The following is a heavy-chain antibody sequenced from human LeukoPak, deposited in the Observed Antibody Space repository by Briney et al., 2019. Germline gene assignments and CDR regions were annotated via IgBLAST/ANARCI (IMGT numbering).Heavy chain of an antibody. V-gene: IGHV3-74*01. CDR3: VRERNNFWSGHHSIFDS. CDR2: INNDGSST. D-gene: IGHD3-3*01. CDR1: GFIFSDHW. J-gene: IGHJ4*02. Sequence: PGGSLRLSCAASGFIFSDHWMHWVRQAPGKGLVWLSRINNDGSSTIYADSVKGRFTLSRDDAENTLFLEMSSLRVEDTAVYYCVRERNNFWSGHHSIFDSWGQGTLVTVSS.